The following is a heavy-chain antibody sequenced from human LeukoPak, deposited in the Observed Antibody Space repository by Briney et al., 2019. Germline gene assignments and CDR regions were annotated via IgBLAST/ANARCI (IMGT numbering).Heavy chain of an antibody. CDR1: GYSISSGYY. D-gene: IGHD1-26*01. CDR2: IYYSGST. V-gene: IGHV4-38-2*02. Sequence: SETLSLTCTVSGYSISSGYYWGWIRQPPGKGLEWIGSIYYSGSTYYNPSLKSRVTISVDTSKNQFSLKLSSVTAADTAVYYCARVLSGSYYIDYWGQGTLVTVSS. J-gene: IGHJ4*02. CDR3: ARVLSGSYYIDY.